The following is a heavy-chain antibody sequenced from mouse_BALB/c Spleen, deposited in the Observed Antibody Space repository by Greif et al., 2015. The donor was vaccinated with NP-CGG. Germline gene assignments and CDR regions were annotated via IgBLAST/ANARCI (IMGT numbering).Heavy chain of an antibody. J-gene: IGHJ4*01. CDR2: ISNGGGST. Sequence: DVMLVESGGGLVQPGGSLKLSCAASGFTFSSYTMSWVRQTPEKRLEWVAYISNGGGSTYYPDTVKGRFTISRDNAKNTLYLQMSSLKSEDTAMYYCARQGYGNRAMDYWGQGTSVTVSS. D-gene: IGHD2-10*02. CDR3: ARQGYGNRAMDY. V-gene: IGHV5-12-2*01. CDR1: GFTFSSYT.